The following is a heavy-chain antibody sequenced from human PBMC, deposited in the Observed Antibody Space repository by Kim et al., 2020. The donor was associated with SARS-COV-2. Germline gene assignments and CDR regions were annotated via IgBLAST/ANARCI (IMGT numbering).Heavy chain of an antibody. Sequence: SETLSLTCTVSGASISRYYWSWIRQPPGKGLEWIGYIYYSGCTDYNPSLKSRVTMSVDTSQNQFSLKVSSVTAADTAVYYCARTDYGDVLPYYYYYMDVWGKGTTVAVSS. D-gene: IGHD4-17*01. J-gene: IGHJ6*03. CDR2: IYYSGCT. V-gene: IGHV4-59*08. CDR3: ARTDYGDVLPYYYYYMDV. CDR1: GASISRYY.